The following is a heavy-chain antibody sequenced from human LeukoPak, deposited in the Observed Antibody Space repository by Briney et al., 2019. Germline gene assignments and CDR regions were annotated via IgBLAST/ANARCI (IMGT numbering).Heavy chain of an antibody. CDR1: TVHN. Sequence: ASVKVSCRIITVHNIHWMRQAPGQGLGFMGWIHPNTGDTRYAQKFQGRVTMTRDTSTDTVYMELTRLTSDDTAVYYCAVSVEAAAVPAFDNWGQGTLVTVSS. D-gene: IGHD6-25*01. V-gene: IGHV1-2*02. CDR3: AVSVEAAAVPAFDN. J-gene: IGHJ4*02. CDR2: IHPNTGDT.